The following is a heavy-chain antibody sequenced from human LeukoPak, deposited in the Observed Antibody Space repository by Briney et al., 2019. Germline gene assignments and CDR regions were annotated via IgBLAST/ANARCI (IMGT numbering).Heavy chain of an antibody. J-gene: IGHJ4*02. D-gene: IGHD3-22*01. V-gene: IGHV1-69*13. CDR3: AAIGGSGYYRY. CDR2: TIPIFGTA. CDR1: GYTFTSYG. Sequence: SVKVSCKASGYTFTSYGISWVRQAPGQGLEWMGGTIPIFGTANYAQKFQGRVTITADESTSTAYMELSSLRSEDTAVYYCAAIGGSGYYRYWGQGTLVTVSS.